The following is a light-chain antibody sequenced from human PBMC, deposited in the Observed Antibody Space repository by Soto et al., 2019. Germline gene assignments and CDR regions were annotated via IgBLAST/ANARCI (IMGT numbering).Light chain of an antibody. CDR3: QQLKRYPLS. V-gene: IGKV1-9*01. J-gene: IGKJ4*01. Sequence: IQLTQSPSPPSASIGDRDTITCPASQDISSYLAWYRQKAGKAPELLIEAASTLQSGVPSRFSGSGSGTDFVLTISSLQPEDFATYYCQQLKRYPLSFGGGTKVDIK. CDR1: QDISSY. CDR2: AAS.